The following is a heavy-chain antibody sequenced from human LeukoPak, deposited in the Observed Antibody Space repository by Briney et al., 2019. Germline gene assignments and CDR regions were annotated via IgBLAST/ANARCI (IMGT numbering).Heavy chain of an antibody. Sequence: SQTLSLTCAVYGGSFSGYSWSWVRPPPGKGLEWIGEINHSGSTTSNTSLKSGVTISVDTSQNQFSLKLSSVTAADTAGYYCARGRRGRYYDSSGYHFDYWGQGTLVTVSS. CDR1: GGSFSGYS. CDR2: INHSGST. J-gene: IGHJ4*02. D-gene: IGHD3-22*01. CDR3: ARGRRGRYYDSSGYHFDY. V-gene: IGHV4-34*01.